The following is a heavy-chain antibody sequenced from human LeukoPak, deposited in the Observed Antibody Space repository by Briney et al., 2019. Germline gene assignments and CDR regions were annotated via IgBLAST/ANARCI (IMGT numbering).Heavy chain of an antibody. Sequence: PGGSLRLSCAASGFTFSSYSMNWVRQAPGKGLEWVSSINTRSSYIYYADSVKGRFTISRDNAKNSPYLQMTSLRAETTAVYYLAKGSRTHGGYYYDYGGQGTLIAVSS. CDR1: GFTFSSYS. CDR3: AKGSRTHGGYYYDY. V-gene: IGHV3-21*01. CDR2: INTRSSYI. J-gene: IGHJ4*02. D-gene: IGHD2-15*01.